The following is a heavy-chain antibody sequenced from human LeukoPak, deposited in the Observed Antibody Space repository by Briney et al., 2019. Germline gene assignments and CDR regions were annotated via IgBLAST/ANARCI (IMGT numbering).Heavy chain of an antibody. Sequence: ASVKVSCKTSGYTFTDEYIHWVRLAPGHGLECMGWMHPNTGDTVYVQKFQGRASFTRDTSISTAYMELHRLRSDDTGVSFCVRHLTDPTSGDYWGQGTLVTVSS. CDR3: VRHLTDPTSGDY. D-gene: IGHD1-14*01. CDR2: MHPNTGDT. V-gene: IGHV1-2*02. CDR1: GYTFTDEY. J-gene: IGHJ4*02.